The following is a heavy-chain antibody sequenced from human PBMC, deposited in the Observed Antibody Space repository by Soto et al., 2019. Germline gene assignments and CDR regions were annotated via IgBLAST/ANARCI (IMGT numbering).Heavy chain of an antibody. CDR2: ISSSGSTI. CDR1: GFTFSDYY. Sequence: GGSLRLSCAASGFTFSDYYMSWIRQAPGKGLEWVSYISSSGSTIYYADSVKGRFTISRDNAKNSLYLQMNSLRAEDTAVYYCARDQEVYLTTYGDLRGFGAFDIWGQGTMVTVSS. V-gene: IGHV3-11*01. J-gene: IGHJ3*02. CDR3: ARDQEVYLTTYGDLRGFGAFDI. D-gene: IGHD4-17*01.